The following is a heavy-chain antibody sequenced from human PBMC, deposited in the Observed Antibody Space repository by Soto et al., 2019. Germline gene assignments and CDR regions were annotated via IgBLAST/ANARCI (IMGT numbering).Heavy chain of an antibody. J-gene: IGHJ3*01. D-gene: IGHD2-15*01. Sequence: QVQLKESGSGLVKPAQTLSLTCAVSGGSITSGGFSWSWIRQPPGKGLEWIGYVHHTGNTDYHPSLGSRVTISLDSSRNLFSLNLTAVTAADTATYYCAKECGGTCRDAFDVWGPGTTVIVSS. CDR1: GGSITSGGFS. CDR2: VHHTGNT. V-gene: IGHV4-30-2*01. CDR3: AKECGGTCRDAFDV.